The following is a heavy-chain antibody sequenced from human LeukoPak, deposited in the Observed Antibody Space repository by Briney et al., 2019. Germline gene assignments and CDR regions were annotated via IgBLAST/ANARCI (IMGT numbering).Heavy chain of an antibody. CDR3: ARDHCSSTSCYYYYYYMDV. CDR1: GFTFDDYA. V-gene: IGHV3-9*01. Sequence: PGRSLRLSCAASGFTFDDYAMHWVRQAPGKGLEWVSGISWNSGSIGYADSVKGRFTISRDNAKNSLYLQMNSLRAEDTAVYYCARDHCSSTSCYYYYYYMDVWGKGTTVTVSS. J-gene: IGHJ6*03. CDR2: ISWNSGSI. D-gene: IGHD2-2*01.